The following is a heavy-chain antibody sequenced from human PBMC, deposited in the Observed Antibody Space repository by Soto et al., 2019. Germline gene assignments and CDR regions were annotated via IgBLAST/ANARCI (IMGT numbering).Heavy chain of an antibody. CDR2: IIPIFGTA. CDR1: GGTFSSYA. D-gene: IGHD6-13*01. CDR3: ARLAAAGPTAWFDP. Sequence: SVKVSCKASGGTFSSYAISWVRQAPGQGLEWMGGIIPIFGTANYAQKFQGRVTITADESTSTAYMELSSLRSEDTAVYYCARLAAAGPTAWFDPWGQGTLVTGLL. V-gene: IGHV1-69*13. J-gene: IGHJ5*02.